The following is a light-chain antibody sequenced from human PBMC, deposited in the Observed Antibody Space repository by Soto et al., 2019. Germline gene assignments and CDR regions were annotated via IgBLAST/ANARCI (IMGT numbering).Light chain of an antibody. CDR2: GAS. Sequence: ELVMTQSPATLSLSPGERATLSCRASESVSNNLAWYQQKAGQAPRLLIYGASTRATGIPARFSGSGSGTEFTLTITSLQSADSAAYYCQPYNNWPLTFGGGTKVDSK. CDR3: QPYNNWPLT. CDR1: ESVSNN. J-gene: IGKJ4*01. V-gene: IGKV3-15*01.